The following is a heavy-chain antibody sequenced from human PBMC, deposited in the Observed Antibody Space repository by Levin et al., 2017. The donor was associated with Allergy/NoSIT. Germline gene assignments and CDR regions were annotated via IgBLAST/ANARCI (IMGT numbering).Heavy chain of an antibody. J-gene: IGHJ5*02. Sequence: GESLKISCAGSGYTFSSYGMHWVRQAPGKGLEWVAFIGYDGSEKHYADSVRGRFTISRDNSKNTLYLQMNSLRVEDTAVYYCARDRVAVRPGWFDPWGQGTLVTVSS. V-gene: IGHV3-30*02. CDR1: GYTFSSYG. D-gene: IGHD6-6*01. CDR2: IGYDGSEK. CDR3: ARDRVAVRPGWFDP.